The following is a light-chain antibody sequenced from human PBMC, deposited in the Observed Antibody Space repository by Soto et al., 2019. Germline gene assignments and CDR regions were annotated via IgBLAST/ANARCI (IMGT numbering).Light chain of an antibody. Sequence: EIVLTQSPATLSLFLGERATLSCRASQSIGNSLAWYQQKPGQAPSLLISDASNRATGIPARFSGSGSGTAFSLTISSLEPEYFAVYDFQHRYSWPLTFGGGTKVEIK. CDR2: DAS. J-gene: IGKJ4*01. V-gene: IGKV3-11*01. CDR1: QSIGNS. CDR3: QHRYSWPLT.